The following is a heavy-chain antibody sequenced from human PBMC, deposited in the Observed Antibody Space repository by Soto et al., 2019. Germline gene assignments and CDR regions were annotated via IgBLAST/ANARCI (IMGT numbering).Heavy chain of an antibody. CDR3: ASDKPFEPYYYGMDV. J-gene: IGHJ6*02. V-gene: IGHV1-69*01. D-gene: IGHD3-9*01. Sequence: QVRLLHPGAGVKKPGSSVKFSGKASGGPSRGYAITWWRQALGQGLEWMGGIIPIFGPANYAQKFQGRVTITADESTSTAYMELSSLRSEDTAVYYCASDKPFEPYYYGMDVWGQGTTVTVSS. CDR2: IIPIFGPA. CDR1: GGPSRGYA.